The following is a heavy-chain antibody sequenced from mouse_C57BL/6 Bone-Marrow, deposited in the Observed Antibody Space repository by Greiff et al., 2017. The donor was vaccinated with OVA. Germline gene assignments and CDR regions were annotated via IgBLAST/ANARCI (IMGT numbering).Heavy chain of an antibody. J-gene: IGHJ4*01. CDR3: TTDDGDYVGAMDY. Sequence: EVQLQQSGAELVRPGASVKLSCTASGFNIKDDYMHWVKQRPEQGLEWIGWIDPENGDTEYASKFQGKATITADTSSNTAYLQLSSLTPEDTAVYYCTTDDGDYVGAMDYWGQGTSVTVSS. CDR2: IDPENGDT. V-gene: IGHV14-4*01. CDR1: GFNIKDDY. D-gene: IGHD2-3*01.